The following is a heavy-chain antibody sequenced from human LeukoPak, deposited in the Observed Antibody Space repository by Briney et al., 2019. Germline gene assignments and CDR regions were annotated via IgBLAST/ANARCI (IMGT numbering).Heavy chain of an antibody. D-gene: IGHD3-22*01. Sequence: GGSLRLSCAASGFIFSDYAMSWVRQAPGKGLEWVSAISDSKRGGTTYYADSVKGRFTISRDTSKNTLYLQMSSLRVEDTAVYYCAKVPNYYDTTTHYGWGQGTLVAVSS. CDR1: GFIFSDYA. CDR3: AKVPNYYDTTTHYG. J-gene: IGHJ4*02. CDR2: ISDSKRGGTT. V-gene: IGHV3-23*01.